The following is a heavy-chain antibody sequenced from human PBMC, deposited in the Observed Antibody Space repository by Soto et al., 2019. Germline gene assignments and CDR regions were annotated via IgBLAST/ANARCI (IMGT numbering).Heavy chain of an antibody. V-gene: IGHV1-18*01. Sequence: ASVKVSCKASGYTFTSYGISWVRQAPGQGLEWMGWISAYNGNTNYAQKLQGRVTMTTDTSTSTAYMELRSLRSDDTAVYYCAKRDRDSSDGYYLDYWGQGTLVTVSS. J-gene: IGHJ4*02. D-gene: IGHD6-19*01. CDR3: AKRDRDSSDGYYLDY. CDR2: ISAYNGNT. CDR1: GYTFTSYG.